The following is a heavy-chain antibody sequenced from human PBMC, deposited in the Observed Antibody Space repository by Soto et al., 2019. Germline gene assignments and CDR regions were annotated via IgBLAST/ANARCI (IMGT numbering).Heavy chain of an antibody. D-gene: IGHD3-22*01. V-gene: IGHV4-59*01. CDR3: ARTYYYDSSGLFDY. CDR2: IYYSGST. Sequence: SETLSLTCTVSGGSISSYYWSWIRQPPGKGLEWIGYIYYSGSTNYNPSLKSRATISVDTSKNQFSLKLSSVTAADTAVYYCARTYYYDSSGLFDYWGQGTLVTVSS. J-gene: IGHJ4*02. CDR1: GGSISSYY.